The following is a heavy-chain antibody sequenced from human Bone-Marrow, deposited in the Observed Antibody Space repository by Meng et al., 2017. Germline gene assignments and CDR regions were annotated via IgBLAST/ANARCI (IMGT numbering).Heavy chain of an antibody. CDR3: ARDIPHYYDSSGYYYPNYYFDY. J-gene: IGHJ4*02. D-gene: IGHD3-22*01. CDR2: INAGNGNT. Sequence: ASVKVSRKASGYTFTSYAMHWVRQAPGQRLEWMGWINAGNGNTKYSQKFQGRVTITRDTSASTAYMELSSLRSEDTAVYYCARDIPHYYDSSGYYYPNYYFDYWGQGTLVTVSS. V-gene: IGHV1-3*01. CDR1: GYTFTSYA.